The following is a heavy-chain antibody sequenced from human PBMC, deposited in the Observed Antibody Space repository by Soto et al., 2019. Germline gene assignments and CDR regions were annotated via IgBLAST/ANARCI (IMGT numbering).Heavy chain of an antibody. Sequence: SETLSLTCAVYGGSFSGYYWSWIRQPPGKGLEWIGEINHSGSTNYNPSLKSRGTISVDTSKNQFSLKLSSVTGADTAVYYCARGARIAVANHYYYYGMDVWGQGTTVTVSS. CDR3: ARGARIAVANHYYYYGMDV. V-gene: IGHV4-34*01. D-gene: IGHD6-19*01. CDR1: GGSFSGYY. CDR2: INHSGST. J-gene: IGHJ6*02.